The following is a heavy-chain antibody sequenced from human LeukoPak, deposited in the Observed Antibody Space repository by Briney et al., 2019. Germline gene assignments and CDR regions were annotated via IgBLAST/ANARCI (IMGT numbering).Heavy chain of an antibody. Sequence: SETLSLTCAVYGGSFSDYYWSWIRQPPGKGLEWIGEINHSGSTNYNPSLKSRVTISVDTSKNQFSLKLSSVTAADTAVYYRARGVPAAHYYYYYYYMDVWGKGTTVTVSS. CDR2: INHSGST. J-gene: IGHJ6*03. CDR1: GGSFSDYY. D-gene: IGHD2-2*01. CDR3: ARGVPAAHYYYYYYYMDV. V-gene: IGHV4-34*01.